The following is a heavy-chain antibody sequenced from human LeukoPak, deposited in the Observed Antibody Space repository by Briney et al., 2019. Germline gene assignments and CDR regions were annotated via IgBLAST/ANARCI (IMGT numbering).Heavy chain of an antibody. CDR2: IWYDGSNK. Sequence: GGSLRLSCAASGFTFSSYGMHWVRQAPGKGLEWVAVIWYDGSNKYYADSVKGRFTISRDNSKNTLYLQMNSLRAEDTAVYYCAKDRATMTTRIFDFWGQGTLVTVSS. CDR1: GFTFSSYG. CDR3: AKDRATMTTRIFDF. V-gene: IGHV3-30*02. J-gene: IGHJ4*02. D-gene: IGHD4-17*01.